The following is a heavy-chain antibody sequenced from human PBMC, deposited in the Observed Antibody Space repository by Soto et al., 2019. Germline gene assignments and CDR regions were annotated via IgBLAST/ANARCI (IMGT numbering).Heavy chain of an antibody. V-gene: IGHV4-34*01. CDR1: GGSFSGYY. CDR2: INHSGST. D-gene: IGHD3-10*01. Sequence: QVQLQQWGAGLLKPSETLSLTCAVYGGSFSGYYWSWIRQPPGKGLEWIGEINHSGSTNYNPSLKSRVTISVDTSKNQFSLKLSSVTAAVTAVYYCARPTIGITMVRGGMDVWGQGTTVTVSS. CDR3: ARPTIGITMVRGGMDV. J-gene: IGHJ6*02.